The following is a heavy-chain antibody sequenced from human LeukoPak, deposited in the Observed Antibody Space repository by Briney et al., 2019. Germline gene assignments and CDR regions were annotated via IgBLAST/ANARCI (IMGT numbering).Heavy chain of an antibody. CDR2: INPNSGGT. V-gene: IGHV1-2*02. J-gene: IGHJ6*02. Sequence: GASVKVSCKASGYTFTSYYMHWVRQAPGQGLEWMGWINPNSGGTNYAQKFQGRVTMTRDTSISTAYMELSRLRSDDTAVYYCARYLMTTVTTLGMDVWGQGTTVTVSS. D-gene: IGHD4-17*01. CDR3: ARYLMTTVTTLGMDV. CDR1: GYTFTSYY.